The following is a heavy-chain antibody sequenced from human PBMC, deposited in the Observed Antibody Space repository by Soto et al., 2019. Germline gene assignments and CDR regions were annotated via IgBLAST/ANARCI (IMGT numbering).Heavy chain of an antibody. CDR3: ARDMVRGVTKEYYYGMDV. Sequence: SVKVSCKASGGTFSSYAISWVQQAPGQGLEWMGGIIPIFGTANYAQKFQGRVTITADESTSTAYMELSSLRSEDTAVYYCARDMVRGVTKEYYYGMDVWGQGTTVTVSS. CDR2: IIPIFGTA. J-gene: IGHJ6*02. D-gene: IGHD3-10*01. V-gene: IGHV1-69*13. CDR1: GGTFSSYA.